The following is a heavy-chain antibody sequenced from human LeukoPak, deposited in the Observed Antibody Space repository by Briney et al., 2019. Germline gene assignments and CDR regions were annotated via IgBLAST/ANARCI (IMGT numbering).Heavy chain of an antibody. J-gene: IGHJ6*02. CDR3: ARGPGYSGPVAGEYYGMDV. CDR2: IYYSGST. D-gene: IGHD5-12*01. CDR1: GGSISSYY. Sequence: PSETLSLTCTVSGGSISSYYWSWIRQPPGKGLEWIGYIYYSGSTNYNPSLKSRVTISVDTSKNQFSLKLSSVTAADTAVYYCARGPGYSGPVAGEYYGMDVWGQGTTVTVSS. V-gene: IGHV4-59*01.